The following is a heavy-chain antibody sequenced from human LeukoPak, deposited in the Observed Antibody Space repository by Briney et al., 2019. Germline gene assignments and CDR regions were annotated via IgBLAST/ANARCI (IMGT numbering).Heavy chain of an antibody. Sequence: SSETLSLTCAVSGVSISGSGHYWGWIRQPPGKGLEWIGNIYHSGSTYYNASLQSRVTISIDTSKNQFSLRLNSVTAADTAMYYCTKSGGYGLIDCWGQGTLVTVSS. CDR2: IYHSGST. V-gene: IGHV4-39*01. CDR1: GVSISGSGHY. CDR3: TKSGGYGLIDC. D-gene: IGHD1-26*01. J-gene: IGHJ4*02.